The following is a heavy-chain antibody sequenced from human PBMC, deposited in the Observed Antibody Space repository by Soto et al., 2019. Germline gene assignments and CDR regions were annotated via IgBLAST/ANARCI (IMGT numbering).Heavy chain of an antibody. CDR2: IYSGGST. Sequence: PGGSLRLSCAASGFTVSINYMSWFRQAPGKGLEWVSVIYSGGSTYYADSVKGRFTISRDNSKNTLYLQMNSLRAEDTAVYYCARARTDYGDSVGDAFDIWGQGTMVTVSS. CDR1: GFTVSINY. D-gene: IGHD4-17*01. J-gene: IGHJ3*02. V-gene: IGHV3-66*01. CDR3: ARARTDYGDSVGDAFDI.